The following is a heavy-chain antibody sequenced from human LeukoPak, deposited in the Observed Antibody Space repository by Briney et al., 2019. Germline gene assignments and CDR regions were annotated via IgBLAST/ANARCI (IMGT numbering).Heavy chain of an antibody. Sequence: AEPLTLTCTVSGGSVSGYYWNWLRQPPGKGLHWMAEINHSGSTNYYPSLTSRGNISVDTSKNQFSLKLSSVTAADTAVYYCARGYGSGSYLQYYYGMDVWGKGTTVTVSS. CDR3: ARGYGSGSYLQYYYGMDV. CDR1: GGSVSGYY. CDR2: INHSGST. V-gene: IGHV4-34*01. J-gene: IGHJ6*04. D-gene: IGHD3-10*01.